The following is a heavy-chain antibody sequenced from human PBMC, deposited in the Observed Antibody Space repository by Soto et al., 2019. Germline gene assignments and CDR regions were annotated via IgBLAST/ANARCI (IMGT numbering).Heavy chain of an antibody. D-gene: IGHD2-21*02. CDR3: ARQRTPVVTQAYFDH. V-gene: IGHV4-39*01. CDR1: GESISSSSYY. Sequence: SETLSLTCIVSGESISSSSYYWGWIRQPPGKGLEWIGSIYYSGRTYYNPSFKSRVTISIDASKNQLSLKISSVTATDTTVYYCARQRTPVVTQAYFDHWGQGALVNVSS. CDR2: IYYSGRT. J-gene: IGHJ4*02.